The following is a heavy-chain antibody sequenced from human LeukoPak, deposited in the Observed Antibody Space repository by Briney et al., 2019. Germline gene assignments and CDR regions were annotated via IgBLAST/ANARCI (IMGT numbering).Heavy chain of an antibody. Sequence: PSETLSLTCAVYGGSFSGYYWSWVRQVPGKGLEWVANIKKDGSETYYVDSVKGRFTISRDNAKNSLYLQMNSLRAEDTAMYYCAKGRYSGTTYYDYWGQGTLVTVSS. CDR3: AKGRYSGTTYYDY. D-gene: IGHD5-12*01. J-gene: IGHJ4*02. V-gene: IGHV3-7*03. CDR2: IKKDGSET. CDR1: GGSFSGYY.